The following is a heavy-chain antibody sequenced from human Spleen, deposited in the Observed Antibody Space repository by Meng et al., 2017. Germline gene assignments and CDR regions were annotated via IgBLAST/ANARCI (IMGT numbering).Heavy chain of an antibody. V-gene: IGHV1-2*07. CDR1: GYTFTGYY. CDR2: INPSRGDT. Sequence: ASVKVSCKSSGYTFTGYYIHWVRQAPGQGLEWIGWINPSRGDTKYAHKFLGRVTMTSDTSISTAYMEMSGLTYDDTAVYYCAIQEGGWGQGTLVTVSS. J-gene: IGHJ4*02. CDR3: AIQEGG. D-gene: IGHD3-16*01.